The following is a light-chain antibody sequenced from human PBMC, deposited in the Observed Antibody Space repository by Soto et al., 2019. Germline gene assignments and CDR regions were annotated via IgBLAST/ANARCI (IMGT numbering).Light chain of an antibody. J-gene: IGLJ2*01. Sequence: QSVLTQPPSASGTPGQRVTISCSGSSSNIGSNYVYWYHQLPGTAPKLLIYRNNQRPSGVPDRFSGSKSGTSASLAISGLRSQDEADYYCAAWDDSLSGLVFGRGTNLTVL. CDR2: RNN. V-gene: IGLV1-47*01. CDR1: SSNIGSNY. CDR3: AAWDDSLSGLV.